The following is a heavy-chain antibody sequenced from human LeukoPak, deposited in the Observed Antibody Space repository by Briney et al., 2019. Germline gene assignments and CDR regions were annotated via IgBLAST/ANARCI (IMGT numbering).Heavy chain of an antibody. CDR3: AGQYYYDSSGYYVN. Sequence: SETLSLTXTVSGGSISSYYWSWIRQPPGKGLEWIGHIYYSGSTNYNPSLKSRVTISVDTSKNQFSLKLSSVTAADTAVYYCAGQYYYDSSGYYVNWGQGTLVTVSS. J-gene: IGHJ4*02. D-gene: IGHD3-22*01. CDR2: IYYSGST. CDR1: GGSISSYY. V-gene: IGHV4-59*01.